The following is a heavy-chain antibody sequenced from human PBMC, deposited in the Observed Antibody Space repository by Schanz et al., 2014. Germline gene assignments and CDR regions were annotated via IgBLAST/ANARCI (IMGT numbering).Heavy chain of an antibody. Sequence: EVQLVESGGGLVQPGGSLRLSCAASGFTFSNYWMSWVRQAPGKGLEWVASVNTDGGGKFYVDSVKGRFTISRDNSKNTLYLQMNSLRAEDTAVYYCARTTNPFNFDSWPYLDYWGQGTLVTVSS. CDR3: ARTTNPFNFDSWPYLDY. D-gene: IGHD3-9*01. J-gene: IGHJ4*02. CDR1: GFTFSNYW. CDR2: VNTDGGGK. V-gene: IGHV3-7*01.